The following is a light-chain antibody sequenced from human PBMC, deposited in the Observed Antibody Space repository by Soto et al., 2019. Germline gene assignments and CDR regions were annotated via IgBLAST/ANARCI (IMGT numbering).Light chain of an antibody. V-gene: IGKV1-39*01. CDR1: QTLNTY. Sequence: DIQMTQSPSSLSASVGDRVTITCRASQTLNTYLNWYQQKSGKAPKLLINAAFRLQSGVPSRFSGSGSGTDFTLTISSLHPEDSAIYFCQQSYDSPTFGQGTRLEIK. J-gene: IGKJ5*01. CDR2: AAF. CDR3: QQSYDSPT.